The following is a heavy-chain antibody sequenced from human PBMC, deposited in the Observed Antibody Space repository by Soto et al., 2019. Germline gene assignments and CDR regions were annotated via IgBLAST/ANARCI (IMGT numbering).Heavy chain of an antibody. J-gene: IGHJ4*02. CDR1: GFTFSSYA. CDR2: ISGSGGST. V-gene: IGHV3-23*01. CDR3: APGGRGSSGWLGAYFDY. Sequence: GGSLRLSCAASGFTFSSYAMSWVRQAPGKGLEWVSAISGSGGSTYYADSVKGRFTISRDNSKNTLYLQMNSLRAEDTAVYYCAPGGRGSSGWLGAYFDYWGQGTLGTVSS. D-gene: IGHD6-19*01.